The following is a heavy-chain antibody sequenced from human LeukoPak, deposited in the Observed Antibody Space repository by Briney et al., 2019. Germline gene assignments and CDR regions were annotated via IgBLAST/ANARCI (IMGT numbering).Heavy chain of an antibody. Sequence: ASVKVSCKASGYTFTGYYMHWVRQAPGQRLEWIGWIVVGSSNTNYAQKFQERVTITRDMSTSTAYMELSSLRSEDTAVYYCAAADRIAVAVSWGQGTMVTVSS. CDR3: AAADRIAVAVS. J-gene: IGHJ3*01. CDR1: GYTFTGYY. CDR2: IVVGSSNT. D-gene: IGHD6-19*01. V-gene: IGHV1-58*02.